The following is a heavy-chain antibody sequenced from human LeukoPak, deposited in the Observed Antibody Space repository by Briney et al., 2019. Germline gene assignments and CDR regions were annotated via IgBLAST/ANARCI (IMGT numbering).Heavy chain of an antibody. CDR2: LYYSGST. CDR3: ARDSLPGAFDI. Sequence: SETLTLTCTVSGGSMSSTSYYWTWIRQPPGEGLEWIGSLYYSGSTYYNPSLNSRVTISVDTSKNQFSLKLSSVTAADTAVYYCARDSLPGAFDIWGQGTMVTVSS. V-gene: IGHV4-39*07. J-gene: IGHJ3*02. CDR1: GGSMSSTSYY.